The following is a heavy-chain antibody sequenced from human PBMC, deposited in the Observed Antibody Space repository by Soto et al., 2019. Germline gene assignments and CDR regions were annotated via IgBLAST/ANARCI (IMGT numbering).Heavy chain of an antibody. CDR1: GFTFSSYA. J-gene: IGHJ6*02. CDR2: ISTSGGST. CDR3: SLSDRYYGMDV. Sequence: EVQLLESGGGLVQPGGSLRLSCAASGFTFSSYAMSWVRQASGKGLEWVSSISTSGGSTYYADSVKGRYTISRDNSNNTLYLQMNTLRAEDTVVYYCSLSDRYYGMDVWGLGTTVTVSS. V-gene: IGHV3-23*01.